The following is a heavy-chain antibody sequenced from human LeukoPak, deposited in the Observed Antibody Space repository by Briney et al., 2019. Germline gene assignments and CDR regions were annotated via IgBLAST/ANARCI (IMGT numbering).Heavy chain of an antibody. Sequence: SQALSLTCAISGDSVSSKSASWNWIRQSPSRGLEWLGRTYSWSKWFNDYAVSVKSRITINPDTSKNQFSLHPTSVTPDDTAVYYCARGTGSLDYWGQGTLVTVSS. CDR2: TYSWSKWFN. CDR1: GDSVSSKSAS. D-gene: IGHD1-26*01. CDR3: ARGTGSLDY. V-gene: IGHV6-1*01. J-gene: IGHJ4*02.